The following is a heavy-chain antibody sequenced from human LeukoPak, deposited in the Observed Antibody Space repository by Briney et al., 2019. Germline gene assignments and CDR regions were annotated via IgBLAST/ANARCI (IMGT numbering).Heavy chain of an antibody. V-gene: IGHV3-30*02. CDR3: APTPSTSGGY. J-gene: IGHJ4*02. CDR1: GFTFSTYA. D-gene: IGHD2-2*01. CDR2: IRYDGSNK. Sequence: GGSLRLSCAASGFTFSTYAMTWVRQAPGKGLEWVAFIRYDGSNKYYADSVKGRFTISRDNSKNTLYLQMNSLRAEDTAVYYCAPTPSTSGGYWGQGTLVTVSS.